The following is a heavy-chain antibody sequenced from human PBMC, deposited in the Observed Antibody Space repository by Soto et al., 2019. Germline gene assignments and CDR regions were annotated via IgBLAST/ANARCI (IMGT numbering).Heavy chain of an antibody. V-gene: IGHV3-23*01. J-gene: IGHJ4*02. CDR1: GFTFNNFA. Sequence: EVHLLGSGGDLVKPGGSLRLSCEVSGFTFNNFAMSWVRQSPGKGLEWVSTISSDGDLRHYAESVKGRFTISRVNSKSSLCLQMNSLRAEDTALYFCAKVRQRFLDILTGATNFDSWGQGTLVTVSS. CDR2: ISSDGDLR. D-gene: IGHD3-9*01. CDR3: AKVRQRFLDILTGATNFDS.